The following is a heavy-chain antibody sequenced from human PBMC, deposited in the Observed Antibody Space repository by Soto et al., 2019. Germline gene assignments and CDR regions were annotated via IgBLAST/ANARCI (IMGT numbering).Heavy chain of an antibody. CDR1: GFTFSSYS. J-gene: IGHJ6*02. D-gene: IGHD3-16*01. V-gene: IGHV3-21*01. CDR3: ARDTGDQYGGMHV. CDR2: ISSSSSYI. Sequence: EVQLVESGGGLVKPGGSLRLSCAASGFTFSSYSMNWVRQAPGKGLEWVSSISSSSSYIYYAVSVKGRFTISRDNAKNSLYMQRNSLRGEDTAVYYCARDTGDQYGGMHVGGQGTTVTVSS.